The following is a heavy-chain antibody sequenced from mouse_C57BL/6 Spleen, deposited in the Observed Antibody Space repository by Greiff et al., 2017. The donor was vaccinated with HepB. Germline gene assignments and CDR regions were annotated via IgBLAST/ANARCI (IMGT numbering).Heavy chain of an antibody. CDR3: ARGYYDPTGTWFAY. J-gene: IGHJ3*01. CDR1: GYTFTSYW. V-gene: IGHV1-69*01. CDR2: IDPSDSYT. D-gene: IGHD1-1*02. Sequence: QVQLQHPGAELVMPGASVKLSCKASGYTFTSYWMHWVKQRPGQGLEWIGEIDPSDSYTNYNQKFKGKSTLTVDKSSSTAYMQLSSLTSEDSAVYYCARGYYDPTGTWFAYWGQGTLVTVSA.